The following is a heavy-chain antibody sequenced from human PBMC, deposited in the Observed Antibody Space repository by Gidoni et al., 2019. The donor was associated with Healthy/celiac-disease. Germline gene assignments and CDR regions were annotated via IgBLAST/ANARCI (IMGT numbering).Heavy chain of an antibody. V-gene: IGHV4-39*01. D-gene: IGHD1-1*01. CDR3: ATDHDGWFDP. CDR1: GGSISSSSYY. Sequence: QLQLQESGPGLVKPSETLSLTCTVSGGSISSSSYYWGWIRQPPGKGLEWIGSLYYSGSTYYNPSLKSRVTISVDTSKNQFSLKLSSVTAADTAVYYCATDHDGWFDPWGQGTLVTVSS. CDR2: LYYSGST. J-gene: IGHJ5*02.